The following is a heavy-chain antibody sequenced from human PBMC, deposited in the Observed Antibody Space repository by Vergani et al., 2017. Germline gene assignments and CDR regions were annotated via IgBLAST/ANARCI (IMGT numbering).Heavy chain of an antibody. CDR1: GGSISSGGYY. D-gene: IGHD5-18*01. V-gene: IGHV4-61*02. J-gene: IGHJ4*02. CDR3: ARGGPTYSYGTFDY. Sequence: QVQLQESGPGLVKPSQTLSLTCTVSGGSISSGGYYWSWIRQHPGKGLEWIGRIYTSGSTNYNPSLKSRVTMSVDTSKNQFSLKLSSVTAADTAVYYCARGGPTYSYGTFDYWGQGTLVTVSS. CDR2: IYTSGST.